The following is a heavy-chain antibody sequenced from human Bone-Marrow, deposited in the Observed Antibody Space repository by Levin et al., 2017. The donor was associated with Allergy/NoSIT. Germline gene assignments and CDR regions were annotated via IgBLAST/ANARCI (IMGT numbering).Heavy chain of an antibody. V-gene: IGHV3-48*02. J-gene: IGHJ4*02. CDR3: ARTVNGHFDY. CDR1: GFTFSPSS. D-gene: IGHD1-1*01. CDR2: INSANIV. Sequence: PGGSLRLSCAASGFTFSPSSFNWVRQAPGRGLEWVSYINSANIVYYADYVKGRFTISRDNAKYSVSLQMNGLRDEDTAVYYCARTVNGHFDYWGQGTPVTVAS.